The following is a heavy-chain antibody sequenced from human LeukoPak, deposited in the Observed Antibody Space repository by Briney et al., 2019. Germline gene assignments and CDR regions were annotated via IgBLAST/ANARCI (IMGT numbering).Heavy chain of an antibody. CDR3: AKATHSSGWYSRYYYYYMDV. V-gene: IGHV3-21*04. CDR1: GFTFSSYS. J-gene: IGHJ6*03. D-gene: IGHD6-19*01. CDR2: ISSSSSYI. Sequence: GGSLRLSCAASGFTFSSYSMNWVRQAPGKGLEWVSSISSSSSYIYYADSVKGRFTISRDNSKNTLYLQMNSLRAEDTAVYYCAKATHSSGWYSRYYYYYMDVWGKGTTVTVSS.